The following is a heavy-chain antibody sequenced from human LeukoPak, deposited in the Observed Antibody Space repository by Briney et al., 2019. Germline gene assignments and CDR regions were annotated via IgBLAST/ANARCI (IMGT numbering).Heavy chain of an antibody. J-gene: IGHJ4*02. D-gene: IGHD3-10*01. CDR3: ARDLLWFGEPPFFDY. CDR1: GYTFTGYY. Sequence: ASVKVSCKASGYTFTGYYMHWVRQAPGQGLEWMAWIDPNSGGTNYAQKFQGRVTMTRDTSISTAYMELSRLRSDDTAVYYCARDLLWFGEPPFFDYWGQGTLVTVSS. CDR2: IDPNSGGT. V-gene: IGHV1-2*02.